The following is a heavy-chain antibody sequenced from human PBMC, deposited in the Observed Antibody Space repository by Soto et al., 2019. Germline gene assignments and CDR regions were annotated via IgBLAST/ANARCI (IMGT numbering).Heavy chain of an antibody. CDR3: ARESTVVTPTSDYYYYYGMDV. D-gene: IGHD2-21*02. CDR2: IIPSFGTA. V-gene: IGHV1-69*01. CDR1: GGTFSSYA. J-gene: IGHJ6*02. Sequence: QVQLVQSGAEVKKPGSSVKVSCKASGGTFSSYAISWVRQAPGQGLEWMGEIIPSFGTANYAQKFQGRVTITADESTSTAYMELSSLRSEDTAVYYCARESTVVTPTSDYYYYYGMDVWGQGTTVTVSS.